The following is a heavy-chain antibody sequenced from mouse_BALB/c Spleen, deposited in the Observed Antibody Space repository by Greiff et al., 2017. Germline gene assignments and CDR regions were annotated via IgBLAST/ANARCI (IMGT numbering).Heavy chain of an antibody. D-gene: IGHD2-4*01. V-gene: IGHV5-9-3*01. CDR2: ISSGGSYT. J-gene: IGHJ4*01. CDR3: ARHADYDVRNYYAMDY. Sequence: EVMLVESGGGLVKPGGSLKLSCAASGFTFSSYAMSWVRQTPEKRLEWVATISSGGSYTYYPDSVKGRFTISRDNAKNTLYLQMSSLRSEDTAMYYCARHADYDVRNYYAMDYWGQGTSVTVSS. CDR1: GFTFSSYA.